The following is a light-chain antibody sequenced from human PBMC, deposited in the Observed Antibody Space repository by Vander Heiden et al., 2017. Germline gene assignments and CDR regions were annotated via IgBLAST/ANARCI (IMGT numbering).Light chain of an antibody. CDR2: DAS. V-gene: IGKV3-11*01. J-gene: IGKJ4*01. CDR1: QSVSRY. Sequence: EIVLTQAPATLSLSPGERATLSCRASQSVSRYLAWYQQKPGQAPRLLIYDASSRATGIPARFSGSGSGTDFTLTISSLEPEDFAVYYCQQRSNSPTFGGGTKVEIK. CDR3: QQRSNSPT.